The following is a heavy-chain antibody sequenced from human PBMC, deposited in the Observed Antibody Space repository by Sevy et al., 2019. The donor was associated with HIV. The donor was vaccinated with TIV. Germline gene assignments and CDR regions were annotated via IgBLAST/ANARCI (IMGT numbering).Heavy chain of an antibody. Sequence: ASVKVSCKASGYTLTSYGISWVRQAPGQGLEWMGWISAYNGNTNYAQKLQGRVTMTTDTSTSTAYMELRSLRSDDTAVYYGARCQDYGDYEIGYYGMDVWGQGTTVTVSS. D-gene: IGHD4-17*01. V-gene: IGHV1-18*04. J-gene: IGHJ6*02. CDR2: ISAYNGNT. CDR3: ARCQDYGDYEIGYYGMDV. CDR1: GYTLTSYG.